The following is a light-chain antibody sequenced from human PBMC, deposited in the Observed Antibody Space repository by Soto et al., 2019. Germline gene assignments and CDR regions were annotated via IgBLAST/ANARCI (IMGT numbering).Light chain of an antibody. CDR3: SSYTTGSTLYV. V-gene: IGLV2-14*01. CDR2: DVS. J-gene: IGLJ1*01. Sequence: QSALTQPASVSGSPGQSIAISCTGTTSDVGDYNYVSWYRQHPGKAPKLMIFDVSRRPSGVSDRFSGSKSGNTASLTISGLQAEDEADYYCSSYTTGSTLYVFGTGTKLTVL. CDR1: TSDVGDYNY.